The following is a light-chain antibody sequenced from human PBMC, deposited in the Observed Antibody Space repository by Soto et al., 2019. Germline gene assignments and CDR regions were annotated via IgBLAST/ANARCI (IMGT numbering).Light chain of an antibody. J-gene: IGKJ5*01. CDR3: QQYNSYSYT. Sequence: DIQMTQSPSSLSASVGDRVTITCRASQSITTYLNWYRQKPGKAPKLLIYKASSLESGVPSRFSGSGSGTEFTLTISSLQPDDFATYYCQQYNSYSYTFGQGTRLEIK. CDR1: QSITTY. V-gene: IGKV1-5*03. CDR2: KAS.